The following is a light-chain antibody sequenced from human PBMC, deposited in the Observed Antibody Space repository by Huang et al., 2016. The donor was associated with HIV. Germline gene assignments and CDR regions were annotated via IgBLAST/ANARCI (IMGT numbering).Light chain of an antibody. CDR1: QSVRNY. J-gene: IGKJ1*01. V-gene: IGKV3-11*01. CDR3: QQRSDSPRT. Sequence: EIVLTQSPATLSLSPGERATLSCRAIQSVRNYLAWYQKKAGQAPRLLIYDASDSATGIPARFSGSGSGTDFTLTISSLEPEDFAVYYCQQRSDSPRTFGQGTKVEIK. CDR2: DAS.